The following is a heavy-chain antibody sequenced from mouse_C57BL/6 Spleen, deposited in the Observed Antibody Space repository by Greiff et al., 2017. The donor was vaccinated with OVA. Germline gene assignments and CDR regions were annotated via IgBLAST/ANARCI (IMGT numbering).Heavy chain of an antibody. J-gene: IGHJ4*01. Sequence: QVQLQQPGAELVKPGASVKLSCKASGYTFTSYWMHWVKQRPGRGLEWIGRIDPNSGGTKYNEKFKSKATLTVDKPSSTAYMQLSSLTSEDAAVDDCARGITTVVDAIDYWGQGTSVTVSS. CDR3: ARGITTVVDAIDY. D-gene: IGHD1-1*01. V-gene: IGHV1-72*01. CDR1: GYTFTSYW. CDR2: IDPNSGGT.